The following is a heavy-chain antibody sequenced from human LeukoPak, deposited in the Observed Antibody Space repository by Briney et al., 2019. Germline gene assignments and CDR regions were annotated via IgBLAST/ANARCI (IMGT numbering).Heavy chain of an antibody. V-gene: IGHV3-30-3*01. J-gene: IGHJ6*02. CDR1: GFSFSSYT. Sequence: GRSLRLSCAASGFSFSSYTIYWVRAAPGKGLEWVALISYDGSDKYNADSVKGRFTVSRDNSKNTVYVHMNSLRAEDTAVYYCARDGNYYGSERPYYYYGMDVWGQGTTVTVSS. D-gene: IGHD3-10*01. CDR3: ARDGNYYGSERPYYYYGMDV. CDR2: ISYDGSDK.